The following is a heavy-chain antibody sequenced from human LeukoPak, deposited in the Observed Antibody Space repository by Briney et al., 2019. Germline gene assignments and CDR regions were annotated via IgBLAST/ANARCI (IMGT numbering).Heavy chain of an antibody. CDR2: IYYTGST. CDR1: GGSFSGYY. D-gene: IGHD6-6*01. Sequence: PSETLSLTCAVYGGSFSGYYWSWIRQPPGKGLEWIGYIYYTGSTNYSPSLKSRVTISVDTSKNQFSLRLSSVTAADTAIYYCARDKRDSSSFDYWGQGTLVTVSS. CDR3: ARDKRDSSSFDY. J-gene: IGHJ4*02. V-gene: IGHV4-59*01.